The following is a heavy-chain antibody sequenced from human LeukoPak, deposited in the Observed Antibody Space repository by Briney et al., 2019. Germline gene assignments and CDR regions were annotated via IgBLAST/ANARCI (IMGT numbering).Heavy chain of an antibody. D-gene: IGHD6-13*01. CDR1: GGSISSYY. CDR2: IYYSGST. J-gene: IGHJ5*02. Sequence: SETLSLTCTVSGGSISSYYWSWIRQPPGKGLEWIGYIYYSGSTNYNPSLKSRVTISVDTSKNQFSLKLSSVTAADTAMYYCARGTRYSSSWYGGWFDPWGQGTLVTVSS. CDR3: ARGTRYSSSWYGGWFDP. V-gene: IGHV4-59*13.